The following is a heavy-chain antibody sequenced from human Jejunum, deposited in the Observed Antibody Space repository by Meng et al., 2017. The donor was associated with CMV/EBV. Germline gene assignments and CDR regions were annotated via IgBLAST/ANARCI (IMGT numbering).Heavy chain of an antibody. J-gene: IGHJ6*02. V-gene: IGHV3-43D*03. CDR3: AKDIDSGDYFYGMDV. Sequence: GFTFYDYALHWVRLVPGGGLEWVSLVSWDGGTTYSADSVKGRFTISRDNRKNSLHLQMNSLRVEDTAFYYCAKDIDSGDYFYGMDVWGQGTTVTVSS. CDR1: GFTFYDYA. CDR2: VSWDGGTT.